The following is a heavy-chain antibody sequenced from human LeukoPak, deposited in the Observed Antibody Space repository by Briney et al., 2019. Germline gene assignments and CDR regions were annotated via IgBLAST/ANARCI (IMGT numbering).Heavy chain of an antibody. D-gene: IGHD5-24*01. CDR1: GGSISSYY. CDR3: ARAFRDVIFDY. V-gene: IGHV4-59*12. J-gene: IGHJ4*02. Sequence: SETLSLTCTVSGGSISSYYWSWIRQPPGKGLEWIGYIYYSGSTNYNPSLKSRVTISVDTSKNQFSLKLSSVTAADTAVYYCARAFRDVIFDYWGQGTLVTVSS. CDR2: IYYSGST.